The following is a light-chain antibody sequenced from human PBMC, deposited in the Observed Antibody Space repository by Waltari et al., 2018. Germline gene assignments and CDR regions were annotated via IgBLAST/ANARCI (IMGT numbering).Light chain of an antibody. V-gene: IGKV1-5*03. CDR1: QSISNS. J-gene: IGKJ1*01. CDR2: RAS. CDR3: QHYKSDSWT. Sequence: DIQVTQSPSTLSASVGDRVTITCRASQSISNSLAWYQQTPGRAPKLLIYRASNLQTGVPSRFSGSGSGTEFTLTISSLQPDDFATYYCQHYKSDSWTFGQGTKVEIK.